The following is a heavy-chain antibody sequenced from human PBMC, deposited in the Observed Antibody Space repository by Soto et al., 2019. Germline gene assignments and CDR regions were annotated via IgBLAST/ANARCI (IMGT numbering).Heavy chain of an antibody. J-gene: IGHJ5*02. D-gene: IGHD6-13*01. CDR1: GGSISSSSYY. V-gene: IGHV4-39*01. CDR2: IYYSGST. CDR3: ARHGLVEQQPLDNWFDP. Sequence: SETLSLTCTVSGGSISSSSYYWGWIRQPPGKGLEWIGSIYYSGSTYYNPSLKSRVTISVDTSKNQFSLKLSSVTAADTAVYYCARHGLVEQQPLDNWFDPWGQGTLVTVSS.